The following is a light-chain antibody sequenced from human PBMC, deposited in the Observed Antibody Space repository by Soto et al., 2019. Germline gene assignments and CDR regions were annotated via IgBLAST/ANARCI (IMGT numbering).Light chain of an antibody. CDR2: GAS. V-gene: IGKV3-15*01. Sequence: EIVMTQSPDTLSVSPGERATLSCRASQTVSSNSAWYQQKPGQAPRLLIYGASTRATGIPARFSGGGSGTELTLTISSLQSEDFAVYYCQQYNNWPITFGQGTRLEIK. CDR3: QQYNNWPIT. J-gene: IGKJ5*01. CDR1: QTVSSN.